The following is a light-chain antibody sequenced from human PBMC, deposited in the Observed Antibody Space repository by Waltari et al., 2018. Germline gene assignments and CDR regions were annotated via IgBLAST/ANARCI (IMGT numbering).Light chain of an antibody. CDR2: KAS. V-gene: IGKV1-5*03. CDR1: QTISSW. CDR3: QQYSTYSS. Sequence: DIQMTQSPSTLPASAGARVTITCRASQTISSWLAWYQQKPGKAPKLLMYKASSLESGVPSRFSGSGSGTEFTLTISSLQPDDFATYYCQQYSTYSSFGQGTKLEI. J-gene: IGKJ2*03.